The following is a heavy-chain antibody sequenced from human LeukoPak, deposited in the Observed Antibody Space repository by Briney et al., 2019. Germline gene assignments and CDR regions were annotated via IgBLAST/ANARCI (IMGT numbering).Heavy chain of an antibody. Sequence: PGGSLRLSCAASGFTFSSYVMHWVRQAPGKGPEWVAIISYDGSNEYYADSVKGRFTISRDNSKNTLYPQMNSLRAEDTAVYYCAKDSTAIPVDYWGQGTLVTVSS. CDR1: GFTFSSYV. D-gene: IGHD2-21*02. CDR2: ISYDGSNE. CDR3: AKDSTAIPVDY. J-gene: IGHJ4*02. V-gene: IGHV3-30*04.